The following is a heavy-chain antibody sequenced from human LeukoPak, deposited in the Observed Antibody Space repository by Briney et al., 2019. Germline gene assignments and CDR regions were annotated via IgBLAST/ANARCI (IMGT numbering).Heavy chain of an antibody. CDR1: GGSISSYY. D-gene: IGHD4-17*01. Sequence: SETLSLTCTVSGGSISSYYWSWIRQPPGKGLEWIGDIYYSGSTNYNPSLKSRVTISVDTSKNQFSLKLSSVTAADTAVYYCARLANHNDYEGYFDYWGQGTLATVSS. CDR3: ARLANHNDYEGYFDY. CDR2: IYYSGST. J-gene: IGHJ4*02. V-gene: IGHV4-59*08.